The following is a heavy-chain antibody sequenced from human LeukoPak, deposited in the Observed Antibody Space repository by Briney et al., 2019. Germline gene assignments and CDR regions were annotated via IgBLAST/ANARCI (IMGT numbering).Heavy chain of an antibody. D-gene: IGHD6-13*01. J-gene: IGHJ4*02. Sequence: GGSLRLSCAASGFTFDDYAMHWVRQPPGKGLEWVSLINGDGASTYYADSVKGRFTISGDNSKNSLYLQMNSLRTEDIALYYCAKDTSSSWNYFDYWGQGILVTVSS. CDR3: AKDTSSSWNYFDY. CDR2: INGDGAST. V-gene: IGHV3-43*02. CDR1: GFTFDDYA.